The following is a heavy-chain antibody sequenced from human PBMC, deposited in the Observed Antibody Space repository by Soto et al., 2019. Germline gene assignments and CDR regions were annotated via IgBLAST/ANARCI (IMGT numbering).Heavy chain of an antibody. V-gene: IGHV4-30-2*01. Sequence: SETLSLTCDVSGDTLSTGGYTWAWIRQPPGKALEWIGHTYHSGNPYYNPSLKSRVIISVDRSKNQFSLKLSSVTAADTAVYYCGRHGLVPIDYWGQGTLVTVS. CDR3: GRHGLVPIDY. CDR1: GDTLSTGGYT. J-gene: IGHJ4*02. D-gene: IGHD2-8*02. CDR2: TYHSGNP.